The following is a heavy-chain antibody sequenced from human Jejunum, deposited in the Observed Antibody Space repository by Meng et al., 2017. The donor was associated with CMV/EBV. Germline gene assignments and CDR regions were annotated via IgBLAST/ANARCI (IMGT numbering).Heavy chain of an antibody. CDR2: IHYSGTT. CDR1: GGSISSYY. V-gene: IGHV4-59*01. CDR3: ARGGTILGDVVVFAP. Sequence: SGGSISSYYWSWIRQPPGKGLEWIGYIHYSGTTNYNPSLKSRVTISIEMSKNQFSLKLGSVTAADSALYYCARGGTILGDVVVFAPWGQGTRVTVSS. J-gene: IGHJ5*02. D-gene: IGHD3-3*01.